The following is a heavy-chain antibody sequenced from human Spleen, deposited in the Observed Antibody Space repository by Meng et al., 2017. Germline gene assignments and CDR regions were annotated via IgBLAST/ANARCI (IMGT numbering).Heavy chain of an antibody. CDR3: ARGPTTMAHDFDY. D-gene: IGHD4-11*01. CDR2: IYYSGST. V-gene: IGHV4-61*01. Sequence: SETLSLTCTVSGGSVSSGNYYWSWIRQPPGKGLEWIGYIYYSGSTNYSPSLKSRVAISVDTSKNQFSLKLSSVTAADTAVYYCARGPTTMAHDFDYWGQGTLVTVSS. J-gene: IGHJ4*02. CDR1: GGSVSSGNYY.